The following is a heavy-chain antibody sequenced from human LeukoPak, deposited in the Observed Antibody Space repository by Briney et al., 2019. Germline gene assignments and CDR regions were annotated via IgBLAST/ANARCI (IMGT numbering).Heavy chain of an antibody. CDR1: GFTFSDYY. CDR3: AREVHDYGGY. V-gene: IGHV3-11*01. J-gene: IGHJ4*02. Sequence: GGSLTLSCAASGFTFSDYYMNWLRQAPGKGLEWISYISSSVTTIYYADSVKGRFTISRDNAKSSLYLQMNSLRAEDTAVYYCAREVHDYGGYWGQGTLVTVSS. CDR2: ISSSVTTI. D-gene: IGHD3-10*01.